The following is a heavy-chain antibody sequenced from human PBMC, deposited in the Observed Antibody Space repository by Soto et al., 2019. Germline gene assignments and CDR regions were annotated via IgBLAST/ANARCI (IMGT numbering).Heavy chain of an antibody. J-gene: IGHJ4*02. CDR1: GFTFSSYW. D-gene: IGHD6-13*01. Sequence: PGGSLRLSCAASGFTFSSYWMSWVRQAPGKGLEWVANIKQDGSEKYYVDSVKGRFTISRDNAKNSLYLQMNSLRAEDTAVYYCASDGVAAGGTPLYYFDYWGQGTLVTVSS. V-gene: IGHV3-7*01. CDR2: IKQDGSEK. CDR3: ASDGVAAGGTPLYYFDY.